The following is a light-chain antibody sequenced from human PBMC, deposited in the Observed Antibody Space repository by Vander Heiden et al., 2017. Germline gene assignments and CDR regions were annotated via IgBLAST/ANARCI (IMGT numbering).Light chain of an antibody. V-gene: IGKV3-15*01. Sequence: EIAMTPSPATLSVSPGERATLSCRASQSVSSNLAWYQQKPGQAPRLLIYGASTRATGIPARFSGSGSGTEFTLTISSLQSEDFAVYYCQQYNNWPPPLTFGGGTKVEIK. CDR3: QQYNNWPPPLT. CDR2: GAS. J-gene: IGKJ4*01. CDR1: QSVSSN.